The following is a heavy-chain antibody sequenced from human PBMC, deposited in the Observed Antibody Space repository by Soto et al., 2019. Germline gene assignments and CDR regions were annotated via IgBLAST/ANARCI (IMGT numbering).Heavy chain of an antibody. D-gene: IGHD3-22*01. CDR1: GDNVSSNSAA. CDR2: TYYRSKWNT. Sequence: SQTLSLTCAISGDNVSSNSAALNLSMQSPSRGLEWLGRTYYRSKWNTDYAVSVNSRITISPDTSKNQFSLQLKSVTPEDTGVYYCARDYYEGGGYFDCWGQGNLVTVSS. J-gene: IGHJ4*02. V-gene: IGHV6-1*01. CDR3: ARDYYEGGGYFDC.